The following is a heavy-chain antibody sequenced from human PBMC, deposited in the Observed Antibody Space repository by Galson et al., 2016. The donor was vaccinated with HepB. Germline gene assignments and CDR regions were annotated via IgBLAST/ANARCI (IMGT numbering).Heavy chain of an antibody. CDR3: ARGPTVTTDY. D-gene: IGHD4-17*01. CDR2: IFYSGAT. CDR1: GGSISSDDHY. V-gene: IGHV4-30-4*01. J-gene: IGHJ4*02. Sequence: TLSLTCTVSGGSISSDDHYWSWIRQPPGKGLEWIAYIFYSGATYYNPSLKSRVTISMDSSKNQFSLTLDSVTAADTAVYYCARGPTVTTDYWGQGTLVTVSS.